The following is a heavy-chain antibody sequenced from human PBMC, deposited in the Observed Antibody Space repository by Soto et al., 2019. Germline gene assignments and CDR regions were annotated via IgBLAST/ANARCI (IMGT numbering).Heavy chain of an antibody. J-gene: IGHJ6*02. CDR1: GFTFTSSA. V-gene: IGHV1-58*01. CDR2: IVVGSGNT. CDR3: AARTHYYYGMDV. Sequence: SVKVSCKASGFTFTSSAVHWVRQARGQRLEWIGWIVVGSGNTNYAQKFQERVTITRDMSTSTAYMELSSLRSEDTAVYYCAARTHYYYGMDVWGQGTTVTVSS.